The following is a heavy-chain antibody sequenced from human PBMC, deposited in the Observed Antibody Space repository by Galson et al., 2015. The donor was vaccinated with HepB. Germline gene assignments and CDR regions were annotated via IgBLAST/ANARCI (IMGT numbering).Heavy chain of an antibody. J-gene: IGHJ4*02. Sequence: SETLSLTCTVSGGSISSSNYYWGWIRQPPGKGLEWIGSNFYSGSTYYNPSLKGRVIISVETSKNQLSLKVNSVTAADTAFYYCASGRRDGYRYFAYWGQGTLVPVSS. V-gene: IGHV4-39*01. CDR3: ASGRRDGYRYFAY. CDR1: GGSISSSNYY. D-gene: IGHD5-24*01. CDR2: NFYSGST.